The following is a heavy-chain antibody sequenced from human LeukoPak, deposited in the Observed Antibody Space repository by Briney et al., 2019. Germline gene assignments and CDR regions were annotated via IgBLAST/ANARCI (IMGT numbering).Heavy chain of an antibody. CDR2: INSDGSST. J-gene: IGHJ4*02. CDR3: AREILAPGKTHDY. CDR1: GFTFSSYS. V-gene: IGHV3-74*01. Sequence: PGGSLRLSCAASGFTFSSYSMNWVRQAPGKGLVWVSRINSDGSSTSYADSVRGRFTISRDNAKNTLFLQMSSLRAEDTAVYFCAREILAPGKTHDYWGQGTLVTVSS.